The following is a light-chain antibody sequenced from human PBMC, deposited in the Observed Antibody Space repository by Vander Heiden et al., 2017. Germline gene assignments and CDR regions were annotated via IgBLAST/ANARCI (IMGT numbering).Light chain of an antibody. J-gene: IGKJ1*01. CDR1: ETINRN. V-gene: IGKV1-39*01. CDR2: DAS. CDR3: QQSHSFRA. Sequence: DIQVTQSPSSLSASVGDRVTMTCRASETINRNLNWYQQKPGKAPKLLIYDASSLQSGVPSRFSGSGSGTDFTLTISSVQPDDFATYYCQQSHSFRAFGQGTKVEVK.